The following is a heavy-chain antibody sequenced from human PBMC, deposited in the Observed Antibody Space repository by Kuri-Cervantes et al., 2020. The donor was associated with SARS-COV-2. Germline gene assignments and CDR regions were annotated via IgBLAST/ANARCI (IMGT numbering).Heavy chain of an antibody. CDR1: GDFISNYF. J-gene: IGHJ4*02. D-gene: IGHD2-2*01. CDR3: ARLRYCSSTSCWHFDY. CDR2: IYHSGST. V-gene: IGHV4-38-2*02. Sequence: SETLSLTCTVSGDFISNYFWTWIRQPPGKGLEWIGSIYHSGSTYYNPSLKSRVTISVDTSKNQFSLKLSSVTAADTAVYYCARLRYCSSTSCWHFDYWGQGTLVTVSS.